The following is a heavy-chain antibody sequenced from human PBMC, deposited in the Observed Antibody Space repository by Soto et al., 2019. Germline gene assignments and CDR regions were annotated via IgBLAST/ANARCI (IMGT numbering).Heavy chain of an antibody. Sequence: GGSLRLSCAASGFTFSSYGMHWVRLAPGKGLEWVAVIWYDGSNKYYADSVKGRFTISRDNSKNTLYLQMNSLRAEDTAVYYCASEYCSGGSCYYYGMDVWGQGTTVTVSS. CDR2: IWYDGSNK. J-gene: IGHJ6*02. V-gene: IGHV3-33*08. D-gene: IGHD2-15*01. CDR1: GFTFSSYG. CDR3: ASEYCSGGSCYYYGMDV.